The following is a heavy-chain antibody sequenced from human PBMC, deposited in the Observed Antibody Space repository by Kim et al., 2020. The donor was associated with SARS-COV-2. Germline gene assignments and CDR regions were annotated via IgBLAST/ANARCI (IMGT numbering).Heavy chain of an antibody. CDR3: ARGDPITMVRGVIISYYYYYGMDV. J-gene: IGHJ6*02. CDR2: TYYRFKWYN. Sequence: SQTLSLTCAISGDSVSSNSAAWNWIRQSPSRGLEWLGRTYYRFKWYNDYAVSVKSRITINPDTSKNQFSLQLKSVTPEDTAVYYCARGDPITMVRGVIISYYYYYGMDVWGQGTTVTVSS. V-gene: IGHV6-1*01. CDR1: GDSVSSNSAA. D-gene: IGHD3-10*01.